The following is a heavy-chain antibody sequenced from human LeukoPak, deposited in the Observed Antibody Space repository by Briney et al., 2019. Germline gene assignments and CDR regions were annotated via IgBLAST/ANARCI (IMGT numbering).Heavy chain of an antibody. CDR1: GFTVSSYY. CDR2: ISCSGGST. V-gene: IGHV3-23*01. CDR3: ANPITMVRGGTFSFDY. J-gene: IGHJ4*02. D-gene: IGHD3-10*01. Sequence: GGSLRLSCAASGFTVSSYYMSWVRQAPGKGLEWVSAISCSGGSTYYADSVKGRFTISRDNSKNTLYLQMNSLRAEDTAVYYCANPITMVRGGTFSFDYWGQGTLVTVSS.